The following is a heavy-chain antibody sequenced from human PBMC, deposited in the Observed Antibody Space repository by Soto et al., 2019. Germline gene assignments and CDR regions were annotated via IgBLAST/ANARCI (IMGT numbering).Heavy chain of an antibody. CDR3: ARCIQGDYYYGMDV. J-gene: IGHJ6*02. Sequence: QAQLVQSGAEVKKPGASVKVSCKASGYTFYSHSISWVRQAPGQGLEWMGRINGDYGNTQYAQKFRGRVTMTTETSTTTVYMELTNLRSDDTAVYYCARCIQGDYYYGMDVCGQGTTVTVSS. CDR1: GYTFYSHS. V-gene: IGHV1-18*01. D-gene: IGHD5-18*01. CDR2: INGDYGNT.